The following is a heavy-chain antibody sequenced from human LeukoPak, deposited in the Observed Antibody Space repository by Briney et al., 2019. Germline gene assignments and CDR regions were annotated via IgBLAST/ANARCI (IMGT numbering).Heavy chain of an antibody. CDR3: ARGDYCSSQGYYYMDV. Sequence: SATLSLTCAVNGGSFSGYYWTWIRQPPGKGLEWIGEINHRGSTNYNPSLKSRVTISVDTPKNQFSLKLGSVTAADTAVYYCARGDYCSSQGYYYMDVRGKGTTVTVSS. CDR2: INHRGST. J-gene: IGHJ6*03. V-gene: IGHV4-34*01. CDR1: GGSFSGYY. D-gene: IGHD6-6*01.